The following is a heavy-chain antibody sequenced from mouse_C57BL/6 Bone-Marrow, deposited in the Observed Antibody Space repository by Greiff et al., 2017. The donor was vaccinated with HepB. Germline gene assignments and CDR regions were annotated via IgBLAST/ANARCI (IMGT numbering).Heavy chain of an antibody. CDR2: IYPGNSDT. D-gene: IGHD2-3*01. CDR3: TRGLLPLYAMDY. J-gene: IGHJ4*01. Sequence: VQLQQSGTVLARPGASVKMSCKTSGYTFTSYWMHWVKQRPGQGLEWIGAIYPGNSDTSYNQKFKGKAKLTAVTSASTAYMELSSLTNEDSAVYYCTRGLLPLYAMDYWGQGTSVTFSS. CDR1: GYTFTSYW. V-gene: IGHV1-5*01.